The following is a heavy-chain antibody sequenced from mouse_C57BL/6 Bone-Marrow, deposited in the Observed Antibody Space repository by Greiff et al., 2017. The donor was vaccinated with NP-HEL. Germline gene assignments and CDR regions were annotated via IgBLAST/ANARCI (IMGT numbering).Heavy chain of an antibody. Sequence: QVQLQQPGAELVKPGASVKMSCKASGYTFTSYWITWVKQRPGQGLEWIGDIYPGSGSTNYNEKFKSKATLTVDTSSSTAYMQLSSLTSEDSAVYYCAREDFYYSNLWYFDVWGTGTTVTVSS. CDR3: AREDFYYSNLWYFDV. CDR2: IYPGSGST. V-gene: IGHV1-55*01. J-gene: IGHJ1*03. CDR1: GYTFTSYW. D-gene: IGHD2-5*01.